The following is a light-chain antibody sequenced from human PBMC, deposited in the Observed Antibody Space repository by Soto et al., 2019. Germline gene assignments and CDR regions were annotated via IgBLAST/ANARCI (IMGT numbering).Light chain of an antibody. V-gene: IGKV3-15*01. CDR3: QQYNRWPGT. CDR2: GAS. CDR1: RSVSTN. J-gene: IGKJ1*01. Sequence: EIVMTQSPATLSVSPGERATLSGRASRSVSTNLAWYQQKPGQAPRLLIYGASTRATGITARFSASGSGTEFTLTINSLQSEDFAVYYCQQYNRWPGTFGQGTQVDI.